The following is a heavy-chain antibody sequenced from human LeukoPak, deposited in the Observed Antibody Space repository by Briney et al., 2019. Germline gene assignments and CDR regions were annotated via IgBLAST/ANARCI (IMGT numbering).Heavy chain of an antibody. J-gene: IGHJ4*02. D-gene: IGHD1-26*01. Sequence: SETLSLTCTVSGGSISSYYWSWIRQPPGKGPEWIGYIYYSGSTNYNPSLKSRVTISVDTSKNQFSLKLSSVTAADTAVYYCARGLGGSDWGQGTLVTVSS. CDR3: ARGLGGSD. CDR2: IYYSGST. CDR1: GGSISSYY. V-gene: IGHV4-59*01.